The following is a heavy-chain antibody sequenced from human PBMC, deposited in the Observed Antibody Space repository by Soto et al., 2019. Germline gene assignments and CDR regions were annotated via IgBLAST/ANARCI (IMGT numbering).Heavy chain of an antibody. V-gene: IGHV3-33*01. CDR1: GFTFSSYG. Sequence: QVQLVESGGGVVQPGRSLRLSCAASGFTFSSYGMHWVRQAPGKGLEWVAVIWYDGSNKYYADSVKGRFTISRDNSKNTLNVQMNSLRAEDTVVYYGARGLPCDILTGYCDGMDVWGQGTTVTVSS. J-gene: IGHJ6*02. CDR3: ARGLPCDILTGYCDGMDV. D-gene: IGHD3-9*01. CDR2: IWYDGSNK.